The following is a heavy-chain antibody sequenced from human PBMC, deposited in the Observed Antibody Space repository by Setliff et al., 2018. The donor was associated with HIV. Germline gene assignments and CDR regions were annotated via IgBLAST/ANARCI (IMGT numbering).Heavy chain of an antibody. CDR2: INGDGSST. Sequence: GGSLRLSCASSGFTFRNHWMHWVRQTPEKGLVWVARINGDGSSTSYSDSVKGRFTISRDNAKDTLYLQMNSLRAEDAAVYYCSRWTTSHFDYWGQVTLVTVSS. D-gene: IGHD4-4*01. CDR1: GFTFRNHW. CDR3: SRWTTSHFDY. J-gene: IGHJ4*02. V-gene: IGHV3-74*01.